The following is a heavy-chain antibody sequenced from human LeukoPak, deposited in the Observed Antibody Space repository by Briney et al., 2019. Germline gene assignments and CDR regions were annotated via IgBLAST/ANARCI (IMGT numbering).Heavy chain of an antibody. CDR1: GYTFTGYY. CDR3: ARVRIAVAGKYYFDY. V-gene: IGHV1-2*02. CDR2: INPNSGGS. J-gene: IGHJ4*02. D-gene: IGHD6-19*01. Sequence: ASVKLSCKASGYTFTGYYMHWVRQAPGQGLEWMGWINPNSGGSNYAQKFQGRVTMTRDTSIRTAYMELSRLRSDDTAVYYCARVRIAVAGKYYFDYWGQGTL.